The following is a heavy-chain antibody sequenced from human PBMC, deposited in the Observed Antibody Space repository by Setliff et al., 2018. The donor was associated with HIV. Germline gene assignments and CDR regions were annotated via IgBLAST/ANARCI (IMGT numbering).Heavy chain of an antibody. Sequence: GGSLRLSCAASGFIFSNYWMHWVRQAPGKGLVWVSRINSDGSSISYADSVKGRFTISRDNAKNTLYLQMNSLRGEDTAVYYCARHSEKYCSSVSCFRGCYGMDVWGHGATVTVSS. J-gene: IGHJ6*02. D-gene: IGHD2-2*01. V-gene: IGHV3-74*01. CDR2: INSDGSSI. CDR3: ARHSEKYCSSVSCFRGCYGMDV. CDR1: GFIFSNYW.